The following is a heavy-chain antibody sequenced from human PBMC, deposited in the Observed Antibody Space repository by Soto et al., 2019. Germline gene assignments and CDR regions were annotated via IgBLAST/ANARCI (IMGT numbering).Heavy chain of an antibody. V-gene: IGHV4-39*01. J-gene: IGHJ4*02. CDR3: ARHFSVDYFDY. CDR1: GGSISGSGYF. Sequence: SETLSLTCTVSGGSISGSGYFWGWIRQPPGKGLEWIGSMYYSGSTYYNPSLKSRVTISVDTSKNQFSLKLSSVTAADTAVYYCARHFSVDYFDYWGQGALVTVSS. CDR2: MYYSGST.